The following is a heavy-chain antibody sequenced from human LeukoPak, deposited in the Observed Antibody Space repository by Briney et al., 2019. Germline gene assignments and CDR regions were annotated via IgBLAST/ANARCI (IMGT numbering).Heavy chain of an antibody. J-gene: IGHJ6*02. D-gene: IGHD2-2*01. Sequence: GGSLRLSCAASGFTVSSNYMSWVRQAPGKGLEWVSVIYSGGSTYYADSVKGRFTISRDNSKNTLYLQMNSLRAEDTAVYYCSSISCPMCGMDVWGQGTTVTVSS. V-gene: IGHV3-66*02. CDR2: IYSGGST. CDR1: GFTVSSNY. CDR3: SSISCPMCGMDV.